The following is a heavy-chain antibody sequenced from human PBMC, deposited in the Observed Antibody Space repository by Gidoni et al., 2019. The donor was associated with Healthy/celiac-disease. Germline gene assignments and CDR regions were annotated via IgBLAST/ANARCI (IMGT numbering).Heavy chain of an antibody. CDR3: ARQGYDRSFDY. Sequence: QLQLQESGPGLVKPSETLSLTCTVSGCSISSSSYYWGWIRQPPGKGLEWIGSIYYSGSTYYNPSLKSRVTISVDTSKNQFSLKLSSVTAADTAVYYCARQGYDRSFDYWGQGTLVTVSS. V-gene: IGHV4-39*01. J-gene: IGHJ4*02. CDR2: IYYSGST. D-gene: IGHD3-22*01. CDR1: GCSISSSSYY.